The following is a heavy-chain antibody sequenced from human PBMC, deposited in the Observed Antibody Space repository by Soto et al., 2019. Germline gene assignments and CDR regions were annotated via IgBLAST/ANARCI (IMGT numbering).Heavy chain of an antibody. Sequence: KGREWGSAISGSGGSTDYADSVKGRFTISRDNSKNTRYLQMNSLRAEDTAVYDFSKYLREAGSDENYVCGKGDTVPVS. D-gene: IGHD1-26*01. CDR3: SKYLREAGSDENYV. V-gene: IGHV3-23*01. J-gene: IGHJ6*03. CDR2: ISGSGGST.